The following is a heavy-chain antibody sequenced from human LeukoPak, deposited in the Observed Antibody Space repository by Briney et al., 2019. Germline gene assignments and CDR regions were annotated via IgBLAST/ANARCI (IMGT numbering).Heavy chain of an antibody. Sequence: ASVKVSCKASGYTFTSYYMHWVRQAPGQGLEWMGIINPSGGSTSYAQKFQGRVTMTRDMSTSTVYMELSSLRSEDTAVYYCARGWISGDVSEYYFEIWGQGTLVTVSS. CDR2: INPSGGST. V-gene: IGHV1-46*01. CDR3: ARGWISGDVSEYYFEI. J-gene: IGHJ4*02. D-gene: IGHD5/OR15-5a*01. CDR1: GYTFTSYY.